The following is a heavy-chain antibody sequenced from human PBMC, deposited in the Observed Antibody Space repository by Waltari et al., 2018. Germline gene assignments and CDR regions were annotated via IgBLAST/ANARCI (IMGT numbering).Heavy chain of an antibody. CDR2: INAGNGNT. Sequence: QVQLVQSGAEVKKPGASVKVSYKASGYTFTSYAMHWVRQAPGQRLEWMGWINAGNGNTKYSQKFQGRVTITRDTSASTAYMELSSLRSEDTAVYYCARDGPYYDFWSGSTNWFDPWGQGTLVTVSS. CDR1: GYTFTSYA. CDR3: ARDGPYYDFWSGSTNWFDP. D-gene: IGHD3-3*01. J-gene: IGHJ5*02. V-gene: IGHV1-3*01.